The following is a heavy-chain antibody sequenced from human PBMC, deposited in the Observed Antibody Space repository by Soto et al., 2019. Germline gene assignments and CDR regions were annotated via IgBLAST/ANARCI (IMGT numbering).Heavy chain of an antibody. V-gene: IGHV1-46*01. J-gene: IGHJ4*02. CDR3: ARDYGGAYFDY. CDR2: INPGGGSK. Sequence: QVHLVQSGAEVKKPGASVKVSCKASGYTFTSYYMHCVRQAPGQGLEWMGIINPGGGSKTYARKFQGRVTMTRDTSTSTVYMELSSLRSEDTAVYYCARDYGGAYFDYWGQGTLVTVSS. CDR1: GYTFTSYY. D-gene: IGHD1-26*01.